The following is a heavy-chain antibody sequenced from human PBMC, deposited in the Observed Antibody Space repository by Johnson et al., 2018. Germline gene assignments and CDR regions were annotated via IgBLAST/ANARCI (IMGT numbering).Heavy chain of an antibody. V-gene: IGHV3-7*04. CDR3: ARGGLPTGWLFGDA. CDR1: GLLFNAPY. D-gene: IGHD3-9*01. CDR2: IEKDGSEK. Sequence: VQLQESGGGSVQPGGSLRLSCEGSGLLFNAPYMHWVRQAPGKGLEWVANIEKDGSEKYYVDSVKGRFTISRDNAKNSLYLEMNSLRAEDTAVYYWARGGLPTGWLFGDAWGQGTTVTVSS. J-gene: IGHJ6*01.